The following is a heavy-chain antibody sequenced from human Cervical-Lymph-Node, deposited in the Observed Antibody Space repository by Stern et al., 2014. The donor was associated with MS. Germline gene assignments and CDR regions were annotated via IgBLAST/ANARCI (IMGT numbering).Heavy chain of an antibody. CDR2: IWYDGRNK. Sequence: VQLLESGGGVVQPGRALRLSCAASGFTFSSYGMHWVRQAPGKGLEWVAVIWYDGRNKYYADSVKDRFTISRDNSKNTLYLQMNSLRAEDTAVYYCARFPYQLRNYYYYYGMDVWGQGTTVTVSS. CDR1: GFTFSSYG. CDR3: ARFPYQLRNYYYYYGMDV. J-gene: IGHJ6*02. D-gene: IGHD2-2*01. V-gene: IGHV3-33*01.